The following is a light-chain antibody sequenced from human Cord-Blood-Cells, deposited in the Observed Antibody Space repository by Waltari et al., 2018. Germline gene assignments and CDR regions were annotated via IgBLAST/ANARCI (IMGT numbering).Light chain of an antibody. CDR2: DVS. CDR1: SSDVGGYNY. J-gene: IGLJ1*01. V-gene: IGLV2-14*01. CDR3: SSYTSSSTYV. Sequence: QSALTQPASVSRSPGQSITISCTGTSSDVGGYNYVSWYQQHPGKAPKLMIYDVSMRPSGVSNRFSGSKSGNTASLTISGLQAEDEADYYCSSYTSSSTYVFGTGTKVTVL.